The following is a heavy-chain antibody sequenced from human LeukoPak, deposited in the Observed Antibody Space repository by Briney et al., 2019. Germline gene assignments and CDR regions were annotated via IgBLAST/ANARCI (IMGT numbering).Heavy chain of an antibody. V-gene: IGHV4-59*01. D-gene: IGHD3-9*01. CDR3: AGFDYPFYFGY. CDR2: IYYSGST. Sequence: SETLSLTCTVSGGSISSYYWSWIRQPPGKGLEWIGYIYYSGSTNYNPSLKSRVTISVDTSKNQFSLKLSSVTAADTAVYYCAGFDYPFYFGYWGQGTLVTVPS. CDR1: GGSISSYY. J-gene: IGHJ4*02.